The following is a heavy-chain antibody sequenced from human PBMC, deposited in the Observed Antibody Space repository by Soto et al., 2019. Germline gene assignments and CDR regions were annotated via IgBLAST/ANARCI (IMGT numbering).Heavy chain of an antibody. V-gene: IGHV4-39*07. D-gene: IGHD3-9*01. CDR3: ARKSNDILTGYYYFDY. Sequence: PSETLSLTCTVSGGSISSSSYYWGWIRQPPGKGLEWIGSIYYSGSTNYNPSLKSRVTISVDTSKNQFSLKLSSVTAADTAVYYCARKSNDILTGYYYFDYWGQGTLVTVSS. CDR2: IYYSGST. CDR1: GGSISSSSYY. J-gene: IGHJ4*02.